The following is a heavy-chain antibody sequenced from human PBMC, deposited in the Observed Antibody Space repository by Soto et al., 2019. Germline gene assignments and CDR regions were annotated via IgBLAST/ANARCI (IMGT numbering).Heavy chain of an antibody. V-gene: IGHV3-66*01. CDR2: IYSDGST. CDR3: ATLTKYDILTGFYPC. D-gene: IGHD3-9*01. Sequence: PGGSLRLSCAASGFSVNSNYMSWVRQAPGKGLECVSVIYSDGSTYYADSVKGRFIISRDNSNNTLYFQMNSLRAEDTAVYYCATLTKYDILTGFYPCWGQGT. J-gene: IGHJ4*02. CDR1: GFSVNSNY.